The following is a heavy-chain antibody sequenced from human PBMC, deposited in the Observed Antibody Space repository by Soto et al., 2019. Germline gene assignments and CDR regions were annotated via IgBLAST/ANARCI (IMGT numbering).Heavy chain of an antibody. Sequence: PGGSLRLSCVASGFTLISFSIIWVRQTPGKGLEWVSSITTGNDYISYADSVKGRFTISRDNAKNSLFLQMNSLRAEDTALYFCARDSYSSLFDSWGQGTLVTVSS. J-gene: IGHJ5*01. CDR2: ITTGNDYI. CDR1: GFTLISFS. CDR3: ARDSYSSLFDS. V-gene: IGHV3-21*01. D-gene: IGHD6-19*01.